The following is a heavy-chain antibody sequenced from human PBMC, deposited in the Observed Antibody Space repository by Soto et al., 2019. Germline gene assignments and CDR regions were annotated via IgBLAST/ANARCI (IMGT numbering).Heavy chain of an antibody. J-gene: IGHJ4*02. CDR3: ARQDVGATDY. V-gene: IGHV4-39*01. CDR1: GGSISSSTYY. CDR2: IYYSGST. D-gene: IGHD1-26*01. Sequence: QLQLQGSGPGLVKPSETLSLTCTVSGGSISSSTYYWGWIRQPPGRGLEWIGSIYYSGSTYYNPSLKSRVTISVDTSKNQFSLKLSSVTAADTAVYYCARQDVGATDYWGQGTLVTVSS.